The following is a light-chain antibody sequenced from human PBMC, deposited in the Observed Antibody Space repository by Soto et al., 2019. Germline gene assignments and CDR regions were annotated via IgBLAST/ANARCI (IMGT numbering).Light chain of an antibody. V-gene: IGLV2-11*01. CDR3: CSHAGTYTWV. CDR1: SSDVGGYNY. J-gene: IGLJ3*02. CDR2: EVS. Sequence: QSALTQPRSVSGSPGQSVTISCTGTSSDVGGYNYVSWYQQHPGKAPKIVISEVSRRPSGVPDRFSGSKSGNTASLTISGLQPDDEADYYCCSHAGTYTWVFGGGTKLPVL.